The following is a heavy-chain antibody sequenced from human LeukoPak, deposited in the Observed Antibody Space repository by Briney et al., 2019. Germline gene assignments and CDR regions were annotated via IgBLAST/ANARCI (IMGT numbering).Heavy chain of an antibody. CDR2: INSDGSST. Sequence: GGSLRLSCAAFGFTFSSYWMHWVRQAPGKGLVWVSRINSDGSSTSYADSVKGRFTISRDNAKNTLYLQMNSLRAEDTAVYYCARGSYHDILTGSFGGMDVWGQGTTVTVSS. CDR3: ARGSYHDILTGSFGGMDV. CDR1: GFTFSSYW. D-gene: IGHD3-9*01. V-gene: IGHV3-74*01. J-gene: IGHJ6*02.